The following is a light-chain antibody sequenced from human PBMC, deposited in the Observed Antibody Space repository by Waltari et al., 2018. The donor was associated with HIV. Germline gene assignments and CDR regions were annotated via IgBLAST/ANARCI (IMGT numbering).Light chain of an antibody. CDR3: QQYYTIGPT. CDR2: WAS. CDR1: RSILYSSNNQNY. Sequence: DIVMTQSPNSLAVSLGERATINCRSSRSILYSSNNQNYWAWYQQKPGQSPKVLIYWASTRASGVPDRFSGSGSGTNFSLTISSLQSDDVALYYCQQYYTIGPTFGGGTKVE. V-gene: IGKV4-1*01. J-gene: IGKJ4*01.